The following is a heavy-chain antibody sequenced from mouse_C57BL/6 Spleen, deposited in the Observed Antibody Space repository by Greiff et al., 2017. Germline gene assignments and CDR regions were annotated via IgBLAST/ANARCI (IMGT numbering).Heavy chain of an antibody. CDR3: ARQGDYYGPHYYAMDY. J-gene: IGHJ4*01. CDR2: ISGGGGNT. CDR1: GFTFSSYT. D-gene: IGHD1-1*01. V-gene: IGHV5-9*01. Sequence: EVKLVESGGGLVKPGGSLKLSCAASGFTFSSYTMSWVRQTPEKRLEWVATISGGGGNTYYPDRVKGRFTISRDNAKNTLYLQMSSLRSEDTALYYCARQGDYYGPHYYAMDYWGQGTSVTVSS.